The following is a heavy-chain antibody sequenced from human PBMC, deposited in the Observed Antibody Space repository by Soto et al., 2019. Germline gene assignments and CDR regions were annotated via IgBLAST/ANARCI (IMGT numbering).Heavy chain of an antibody. CDR3: ARRYCSGGSCYDAFDI. CDR1: GYSFTSYW. D-gene: IGHD2-15*01. V-gene: IGHV5-51*01. J-gene: IGHJ3*02. Sequence: GESLKISCKGSGYSFTSYWIGWVRQMPGKGLEWMGIIYPGDSDTRYSPSFQGQVTISADKSISTAYLQWSSLKASDTAMCYCARRYCSGGSCYDAFDIWGQGTMVTVS. CDR2: IYPGDSDT.